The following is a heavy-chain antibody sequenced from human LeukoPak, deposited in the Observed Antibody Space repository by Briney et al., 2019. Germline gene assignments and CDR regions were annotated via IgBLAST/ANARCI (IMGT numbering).Heavy chain of an antibody. CDR1: GGSISSYY. D-gene: IGHD6-13*01. V-gene: IGHV4-59*01. Sequence: SETLSLTCAVSGGSISSYYWIWIQQPPGKGLECIGYIYYSGSTNYNPSLKSRVTISVDTSKNQFSLKLSSVTAADTAVYYCASGIAAAGTGYFDLWGRGTLVTVSS. CDR2: IYYSGST. J-gene: IGHJ2*01. CDR3: ASGIAAAGTGYFDL.